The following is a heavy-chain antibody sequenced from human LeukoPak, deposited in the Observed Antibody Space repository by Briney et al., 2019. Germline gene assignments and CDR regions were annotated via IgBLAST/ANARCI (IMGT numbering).Heavy chain of an antibody. V-gene: IGHV1-24*01. J-gene: IGHJ4*02. CDR1: GYTLTELS. CDR3: ATRPTYWGIAVAVAGDGVYFDY. D-gene: IGHD6-19*01. CDR2: FNPEDGET. Sequence: ASVKVSCKVSGYTLTELSMHWVRQAPGKGLEWMGGFNPEDGETIYAQKFQGRVTMTEDTSTDTAYMELSSLRSEDTAVYYCATRPTYWGIAVAVAGDGVYFDYWGQGTLVTVSS.